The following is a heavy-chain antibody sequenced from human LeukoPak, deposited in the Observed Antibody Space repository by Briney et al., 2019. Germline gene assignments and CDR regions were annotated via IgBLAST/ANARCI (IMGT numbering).Heavy chain of an antibody. J-gene: IGHJ4*02. CDR2: TNGGGGRT. D-gene: IGHD6-13*01. V-gene: IGHV3-23*01. CDR1: GFTFSSYA. CDR3: ASSSWYSPEGY. Sequence: QAGGSLRLSCAASGFTFSSYAMNWVREAPGKGLEWVSVTNGGGGRTYYADSVKGRFTISRDNSKNTLYLQMNSLRAEDTAVYYCASSSWYSPEGYWGQGTLVTVSS.